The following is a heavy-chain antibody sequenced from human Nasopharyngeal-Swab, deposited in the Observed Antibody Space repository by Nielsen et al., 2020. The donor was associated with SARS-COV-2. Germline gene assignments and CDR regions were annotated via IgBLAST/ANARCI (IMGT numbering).Heavy chain of an antibody. CDR1: GLSFSEFW. V-gene: IGHV3-7*01. J-gene: IGHJ4*02. D-gene: IGHD5-12*01. CDR3: ARDRGYYAFDY. CDR2: INKVGSEK. Sequence: GGSLRLSCAASGLSFSEFWMYWVRQAPGKGLEWVASINKVGSEKYYGDSVRGRFTTSRDNAENSLSLQMNSLRGEDTAVYYCARDRGYYAFDYWGQGTLVTVSS.